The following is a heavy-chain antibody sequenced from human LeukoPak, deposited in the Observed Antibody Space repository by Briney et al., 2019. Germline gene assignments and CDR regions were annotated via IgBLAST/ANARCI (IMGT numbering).Heavy chain of an antibody. D-gene: IGHD3-10*01. CDR1: GFTFSNYA. Sequence: GGSLRLSCAASGFTFSNYAMSWVRQAPGKGLEWVSGITGSGESTYYTDSVKGRFTISRDNSKSSVNLQMNSLRAEDTAIYYCAKDKIRGVIGTLDNWGQGTMVTVSS. CDR2: ITGSGEST. J-gene: IGHJ3*02. V-gene: IGHV3-23*01. CDR3: AKDKIRGVIGTLDN.